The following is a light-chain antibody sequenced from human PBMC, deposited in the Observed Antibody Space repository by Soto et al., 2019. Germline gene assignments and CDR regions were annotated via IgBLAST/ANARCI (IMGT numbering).Light chain of an antibody. J-gene: IGKJ1*01. CDR3: HLYSLFPWT. CDR2: DAS. CDR1: QSIGLW. V-gene: IGKV1-5*01. Sequence: SALCPSVEESGTRTSRASQSIGLWLAWYQEKPGKAPKPLVYDASSLQTGVSSRFSGSGSGTEITLTISILKPDDFASYSFHLYSLFPWTFGQGTKVDIK.